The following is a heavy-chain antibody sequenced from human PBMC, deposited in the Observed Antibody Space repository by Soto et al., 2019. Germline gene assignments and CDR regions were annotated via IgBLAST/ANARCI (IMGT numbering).Heavy chain of an antibody. CDR1: GGSFSGYY. V-gene: IGHV4-34*01. CDR2: INHSGST. CDR3: ARARAYYYGSGSYYNGNWFDP. D-gene: IGHD3-10*01. Sequence: LSLTCAVYGGSFSGYYWSWIRQPPGKGLEWIGEINHSGSTNYNPSLKSRVTISVDTSKNQFSLKLSSVTAADTAVYYCARARAYYYGSGSYYNGNWFDPWGQGTLVTVSS. J-gene: IGHJ5*02.